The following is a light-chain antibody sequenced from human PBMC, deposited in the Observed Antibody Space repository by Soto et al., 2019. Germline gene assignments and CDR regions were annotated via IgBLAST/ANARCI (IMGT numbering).Light chain of an antibody. CDR3: QQSYSTPGIT. J-gene: IGKJ5*01. CDR2: AAS. V-gene: IGKV1-39*01. Sequence: DIQMTQSPSSLSASVGERVTITCRASQSISSYLNWYQQKPGKAPKLLIYAASSLQSGVPSRFSGSGSGTDFTLTISSLQPEDFATYYCQQSYSTPGITFGQGTRLEIK. CDR1: QSISSY.